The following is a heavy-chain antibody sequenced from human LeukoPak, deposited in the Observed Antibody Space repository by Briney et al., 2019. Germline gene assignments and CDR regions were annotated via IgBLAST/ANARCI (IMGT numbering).Heavy chain of an antibody. Sequence: GGSLRLSCAASGFTFSSYWMSWVRQAPGKGLEWVANIKQDGSEKYYVDSVKGRFTISRDNAKNPLYLQMNSLRAEDTAVYYCARDWYCSGGSCYSNDAFDIWGQGTMVTVSS. CDR1: GFTFSSYW. V-gene: IGHV3-7*01. D-gene: IGHD2-15*01. CDR2: IKQDGSEK. CDR3: ARDWYCSGGSCYSNDAFDI. J-gene: IGHJ3*02.